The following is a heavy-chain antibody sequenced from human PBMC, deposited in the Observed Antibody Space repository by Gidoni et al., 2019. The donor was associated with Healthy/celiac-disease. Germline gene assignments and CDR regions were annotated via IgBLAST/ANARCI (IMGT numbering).Heavy chain of an antibody. CDR1: GFTFSSYS. CDR2: ISSSSSYI. V-gene: IGHV3-21*01. J-gene: IGHJ4*02. D-gene: IGHD3-9*01. CDR3: ARDPSDILTGYNDY. Sequence: EVQLVESGGGLVKPGGSLRLSCAASGFTFSSYSMNLVRQAPGKGLEWVSSISSSSSYIYYADSVKGRFTISRDNAKNSLYLQMNSLRAEDTAVYYCARDPSDILTGYNDYWGQGTLVTVSS.